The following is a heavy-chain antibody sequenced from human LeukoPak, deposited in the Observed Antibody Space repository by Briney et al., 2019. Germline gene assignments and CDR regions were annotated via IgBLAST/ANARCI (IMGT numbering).Heavy chain of an antibody. CDR2: VSSDGINK. CDR3: AREKDYGDYIDF. J-gene: IGHJ4*02. Sequence: GGSLRLPCAASGFTFNEYAIHWVRQAPGKGLEWVAVVSSDGINKYYADSVKGRFTISRDNSKNTLYLQMNSLRPEDTAVYYCAREKDYGDYIDFWGQGTLVTVSS. V-gene: IGHV3-30-3*01. D-gene: IGHD4-17*01. CDR1: GFTFNEYA.